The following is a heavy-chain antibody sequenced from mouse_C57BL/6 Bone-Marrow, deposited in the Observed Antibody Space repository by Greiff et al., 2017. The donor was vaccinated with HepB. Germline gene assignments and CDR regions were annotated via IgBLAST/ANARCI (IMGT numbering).Heavy chain of an antibody. CDR3: ARGLYYYGSSHWYFDV. CDR1: GYAFSSYW. J-gene: IGHJ1*03. Sequence: QVQLQQSGAELVKPGASVQISCKASGYAFSSYWMNWVKQRPGKGLEWIGQIYPGDGDTNYNGKLKGKATLTADKSSSTAYMQLSSLTSEDSAVYFCARGLYYYGSSHWYFDVWGTGTTVTVSS. CDR2: IYPGDGDT. V-gene: IGHV1-80*01. D-gene: IGHD1-1*01.